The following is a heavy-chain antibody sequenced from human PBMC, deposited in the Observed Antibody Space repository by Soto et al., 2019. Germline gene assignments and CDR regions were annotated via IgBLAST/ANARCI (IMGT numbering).Heavy chain of an antibody. CDR2: IIPILGIA. D-gene: IGHD6-19*01. V-gene: IGHV1-69*02. Sequence: QVQLVQSGAEVTKPGSSVKVSCKASGGTFSSYTISWVRQAPGQGLEWMGRIIPILGIANYAQKFQGRVTITADKSTSTAYMELSSLRSEDTAVYYCARGVAVAGTTFDYWGQGSLVTVSS. CDR3: ARGVAVAGTTFDY. J-gene: IGHJ4*02. CDR1: GGTFSSYT.